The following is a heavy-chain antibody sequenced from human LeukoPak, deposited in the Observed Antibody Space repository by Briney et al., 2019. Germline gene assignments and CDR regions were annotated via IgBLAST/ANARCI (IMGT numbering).Heavy chain of an antibody. V-gene: IGHV3-7*05. CDR1: GFTFSNHW. CDR2: IKQDGSEK. Sequence: GGSLRLSCAASGFTFSNHWMTWVRQAPGKGLEWVANIKQDGSEKVYVDSVKGRFTISRDNAKNSLYLQMNSLRAEDTAVYFCSKGLRHSGYSLFDYWGQGSLVTVSS. J-gene: IGHJ4*02. CDR3: SKGLRHSGYSLFDY. D-gene: IGHD3-22*01.